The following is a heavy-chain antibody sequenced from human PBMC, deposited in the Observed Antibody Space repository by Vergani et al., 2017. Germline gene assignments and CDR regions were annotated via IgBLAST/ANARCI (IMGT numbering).Heavy chain of an antibody. CDR2: IYYSVST. D-gene: IGHD3-3*01. J-gene: IGHJ6*03. CDR1: GGSFSGYY. V-gene: IGHV4-34*01. CDR3: AREYYDFWKYYYYYYMDV. Sequence: QVQLQQWGAGLLKPSETQSLTCAVYGGSFSGYYWSWIRQHPGKGLEWIGYIYYSVSTYYNPSLKSRVTISVDTSKNQFSLKLSSVTAADTAVYYCAREYYDFWKYYYYYYMDVWGKGTTVTVSS.